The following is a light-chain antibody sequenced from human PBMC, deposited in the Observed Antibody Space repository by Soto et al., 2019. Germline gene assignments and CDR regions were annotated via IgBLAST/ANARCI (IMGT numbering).Light chain of an antibody. CDR3: NSYTTSNTRQIV. Sequence: ALTQPASVSGSPGQSITISCTGTSSDVGGYNYVSWYQQHPGKAPKFMIYDVSNRPSGVSTRFSGSKSGNTASLTISGLQAEDEADYYCNSYTTSNTRQIVFGTGTKLTVL. CDR1: SSDVGGYNY. J-gene: IGLJ1*01. V-gene: IGLV2-14*01. CDR2: DVS.